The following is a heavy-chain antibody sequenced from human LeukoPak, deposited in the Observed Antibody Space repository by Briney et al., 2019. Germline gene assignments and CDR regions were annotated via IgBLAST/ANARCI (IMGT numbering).Heavy chain of an antibody. J-gene: IGHJ5*02. Sequence: GESLKISCKGSGYSLNRYWIGWVRQMPGQGLEWMGIIYPGDSDTRYSPSFQGQVTISVDKSISTAYLQLRSLKVSDTAIYYCARSYSTRTWFDPWGQGTLVTVSS. CDR1: GYSLNRYW. CDR3: ARSYSTRTWFDP. V-gene: IGHV5-51*01. D-gene: IGHD2/OR15-2a*01. CDR2: IYPGDSDT.